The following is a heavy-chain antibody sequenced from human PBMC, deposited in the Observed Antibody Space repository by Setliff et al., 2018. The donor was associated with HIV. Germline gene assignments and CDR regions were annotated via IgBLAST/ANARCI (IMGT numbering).Heavy chain of an antibody. J-gene: IGHJ4*02. CDR1: GFTFSSYA. CDR2: ISGAGATT. V-gene: IGHV3-23*01. Sequence: GGSLRLSCAASGFTFSSYAMSWVRQAPERGLEWVSAISGAGATTYYADSVKGRFTISRDNSKDTLYLQMNSLRAEDTAVYYCAKDGYSDYLNSYFDYWGQGTLVTVSS. D-gene: IGHD4-17*01. CDR3: AKDGYSDYLNSYFDY.